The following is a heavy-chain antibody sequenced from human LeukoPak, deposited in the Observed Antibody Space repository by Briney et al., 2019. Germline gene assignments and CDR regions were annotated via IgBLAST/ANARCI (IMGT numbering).Heavy chain of an antibody. CDR2: ISNSGST. CDR1: GGYVNRGTFF. D-gene: IGHD3-22*01. CDR3: ARSPSGYRFDS. Sequence: PSETLSLTCAVSGGYVNRGTFFWTWIRKPPGKGLEWIGYISNSGSTNYHPSLKSRVTISSDTSKTQFTLKLTSVTAADTAVYYCARSPSGYRFDSWGQGTLVTVS. V-gene: IGHV4-61*01. J-gene: IGHJ4*02.